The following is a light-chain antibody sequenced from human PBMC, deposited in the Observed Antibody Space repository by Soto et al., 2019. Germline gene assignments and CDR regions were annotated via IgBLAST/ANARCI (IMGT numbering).Light chain of an antibody. J-gene: IGLJ3*02. Sequence: QSALTQPPSVSAAPGQKVTISCSGSRSNIGNSYVSGYRQLPGTDPKLLIYETDKRTTGTPERFSGSKSGTSATLGITGLQNGYEADDYCGTWDSSLSAVVFGGGTTLTV. CDR1: RSNIGNSY. V-gene: IGLV1-51*01. CDR2: ETD. CDR3: GTWDSSLSAVV.